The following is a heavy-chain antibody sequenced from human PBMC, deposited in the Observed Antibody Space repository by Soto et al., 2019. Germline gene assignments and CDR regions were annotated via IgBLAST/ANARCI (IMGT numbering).Heavy chain of an antibody. CDR1: GVTVSSNY. J-gene: IGHJ4*02. CDR2: IYRGGST. CDR3: EIHGYTFGGGYFDY. V-gene: IGHV3-66*04. D-gene: IGHD5-18*01. Sequence: EVQLVESGGGLVQPGGSLRLSCAASGVTVSSNYMRWVRQAPGKGLEWVSVIYRGGSTYYADSVKGRFTISRDNSKNTLYLKMNSLRAEDTAVYYCEIHGYTFGGGYFDYWGQGTLVTVSS.